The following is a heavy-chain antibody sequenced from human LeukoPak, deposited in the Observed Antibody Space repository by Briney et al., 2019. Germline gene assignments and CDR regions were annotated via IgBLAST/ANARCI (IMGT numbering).Heavy chain of an antibody. Sequence: SETPSLTCTVSGGSISSYYWSWIRQPPGKGLEWIGYIYYSGSTNYNPSLKSRVTISVDTPKNQFSLKLSSVTAADTAVYYCARALGAIDDYWGQGTLVTVSS. V-gene: IGHV4-59*01. D-gene: IGHD1-26*01. CDR3: ARALGAIDDY. CDR1: GGSISSYY. CDR2: IYYSGST. J-gene: IGHJ4*02.